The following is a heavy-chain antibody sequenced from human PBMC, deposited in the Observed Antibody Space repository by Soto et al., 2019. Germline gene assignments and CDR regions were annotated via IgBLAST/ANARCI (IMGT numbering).Heavy chain of an antibody. Sequence: ASVKVSCKASRYIFTGYYMHWVRQAPGQGLEWMGIINPSGGSTSYAQKFQGRVTMTRDTSTSTVYMELSSLRPEDTAVYYCARDPYSYGFAYFDYWGQGTLVTVSS. D-gene: IGHD5-18*01. CDR1: RYIFTGYY. CDR3: ARDPYSYGFAYFDY. CDR2: INPSGGST. V-gene: IGHV1-46*01. J-gene: IGHJ4*02.